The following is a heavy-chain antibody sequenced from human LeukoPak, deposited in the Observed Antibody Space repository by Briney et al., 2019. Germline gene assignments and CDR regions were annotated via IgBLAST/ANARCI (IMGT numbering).Heavy chain of an antibody. J-gene: IGHJ4*02. CDR2: INHSGST. Sequence: NSSETLSLTCAVYGGSFSGYYWSWILQPPGKGLEWIGEINHSGSTNYSPSLKSRVTISVDTSKNQFSLKLSSVTAADTAVYYCARSRYSYGYYFDYWGQGTLVTVSS. CDR1: GGSFSGYY. D-gene: IGHD5-18*01. V-gene: IGHV4-34*01. CDR3: ARSRYSYGYYFDY.